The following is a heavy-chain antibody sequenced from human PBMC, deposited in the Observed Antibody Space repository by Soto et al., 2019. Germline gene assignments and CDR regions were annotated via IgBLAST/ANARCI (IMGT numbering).Heavy chain of an antibody. CDR1: GYTLTELS. CDR3: ATAIRFVEWPDAFDI. CDR2: FDPEDGET. Sequence: ASVKVSCKVSGYTLTELSMHWVRQAPGKGLEWMGGFDPEDGETIYAQKFQGRVTMTEDTSTDTAYMELSSLRSEDTAVYYCATAIRFVEWPDAFDIWGQGTMVTVSS. V-gene: IGHV1-24*01. D-gene: IGHD3-3*01. J-gene: IGHJ3*02.